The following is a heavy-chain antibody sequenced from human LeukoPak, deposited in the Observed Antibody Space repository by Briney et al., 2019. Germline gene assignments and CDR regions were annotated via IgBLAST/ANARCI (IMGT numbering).Heavy chain of an antibody. CDR1: GGSISSYY. V-gene: IGHV4-59*01. Sequence: PSETLSLTCTVSGGSISSYYWSWIRQSPGMGLEWIGSIYYNGATDYNPSLKSRVTISADTSNNQFSLRLRSVTAADTAVYYCARVRTAAGTKYFQHWGQGTLVTVSS. CDR3: ARVRTAAGTKYFQH. CDR2: IYYNGAT. D-gene: IGHD6-13*01. J-gene: IGHJ1*01.